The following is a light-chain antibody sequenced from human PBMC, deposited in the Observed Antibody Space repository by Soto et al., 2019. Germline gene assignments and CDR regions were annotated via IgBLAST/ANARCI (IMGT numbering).Light chain of an antibody. CDR3: AACDDTLSGDWV. J-gene: IGLJ3*02. CDR1: ISNVGSNY. Sequence: QSVLSQPPSASGTPGQSVTISCSGSISNVGSNYVYWYQQLPGTAPKLLIYRDNQRPSGVPDRCSASKSGTSAYLAISGLRSEDEAVYYCAACDDTLSGDWVFGGGTKLTVL. V-gene: IGLV1-47*01. CDR2: RDN.